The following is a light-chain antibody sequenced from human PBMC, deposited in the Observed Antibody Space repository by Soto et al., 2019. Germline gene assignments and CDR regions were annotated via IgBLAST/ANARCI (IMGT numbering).Light chain of an antibody. V-gene: IGKV3-11*01. CDR1: QSVSNY. Sequence: EIVLTQSPAALSLSPGERATLSCRASQSVSNYLAWYQQKPGQAPMPLIYGASNRATRIPARFTGSASGTDFTLTISSLEPEDFAVYYCQHRGEWPRTFGKGTKLEIK. CDR2: GAS. J-gene: IGKJ2*01. CDR3: QHRGEWPRT.